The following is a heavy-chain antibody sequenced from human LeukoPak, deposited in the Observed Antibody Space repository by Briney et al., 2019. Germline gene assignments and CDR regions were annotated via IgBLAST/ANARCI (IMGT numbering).Heavy chain of an antibody. Sequence: ASVKVSCKASGYTFTNFGISWVRQAPGQGLEWMGWISPYNGNTNYAQKLQGRVTMTTDTSTSTVYMELRSLRSDDTAVYYCARLGGWAYRDYLQEASGYWGQGTLVTVSS. CDR1: GYTFTNFG. D-gene: IGHD4-17*01. J-gene: IGHJ4*02. CDR3: ARLGGWAYRDYLQEASGY. V-gene: IGHV1-18*01. CDR2: ISPYNGNT.